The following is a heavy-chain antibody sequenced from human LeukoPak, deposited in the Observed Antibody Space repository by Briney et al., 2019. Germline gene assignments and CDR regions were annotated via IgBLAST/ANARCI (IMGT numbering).Heavy chain of an antibody. V-gene: IGHV1-69*06. D-gene: IGHD6-13*01. J-gene: IGHJ5*02. CDR2: IIPIFGTA. Sequence: SVKVSCKASGGTFSSYAISWVRQAPGQGLEWMGGIIPIFGTANYAQKFQGRVTITADKSTSTAYMELSSLRSEDTAVYYCARDLSIAAAGTRDWFDPWGQGTLVTVSS. CDR1: GGTFSSYA. CDR3: ARDLSIAAAGTRDWFDP.